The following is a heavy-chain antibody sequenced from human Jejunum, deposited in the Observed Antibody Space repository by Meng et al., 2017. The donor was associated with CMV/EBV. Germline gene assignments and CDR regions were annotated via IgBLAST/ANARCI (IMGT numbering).Heavy chain of an antibody. CDR1: FTDSN. CDR2: INPNSGGT. CDR3: ARGWTTSDYANPSQSDY. Sequence: FTDSNIHWVRQAPGQGLEWMGWINPNSGGTNSAQTFQGRVTMTTDTSISTAYMELSRLRSDDTAMFYCARGWTTSDYANPSQSDYWGQGTLVTVSS. D-gene: IGHD5-12*01. V-gene: IGHV1-2*02. J-gene: IGHJ4*02.